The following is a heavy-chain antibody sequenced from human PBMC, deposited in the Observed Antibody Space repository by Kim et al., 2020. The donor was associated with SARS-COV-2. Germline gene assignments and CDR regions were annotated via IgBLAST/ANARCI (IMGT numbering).Heavy chain of an antibody. D-gene: IGHD6-13*01. CDR3: ARAGYSSSWYPTRLYYYGMDV. CDR2: IGTAGDT. V-gene: IGHV3-13*04. J-gene: IGHJ6*02. CDR1: GFTFSSYD. Sequence: GGSLRLSCAASGFTFSSYDMHWVRQATGKGLEWVSAIGTAGDTYYPGSVKGRFTISRENAKNSLYLQMNSLRAGDTAVYYCARAGYSSSWYPTRLYYYGMDVWGQGTTVTVSS.